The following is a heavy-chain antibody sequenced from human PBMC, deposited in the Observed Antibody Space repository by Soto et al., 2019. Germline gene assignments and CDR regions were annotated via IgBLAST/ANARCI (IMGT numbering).Heavy chain of an antibody. Sequence: ASVKVSCKASGYAFTSYAMHWVRQAPGQSLEWMGWINAGNGNTKYSQKFQGRVTITRDTSASTAYMELSSLRSEDTAVYYCARGYCSSTSCYKGDYYYYGMDVWGQGTTVTVSS. J-gene: IGHJ6*02. CDR2: INAGNGNT. D-gene: IGHD2-2*02. V-gene: IGHV1-3*01. CDR1: GYAFTSYA. CDR3: ARGYCSSTSCYKGDYYYYGMDV.